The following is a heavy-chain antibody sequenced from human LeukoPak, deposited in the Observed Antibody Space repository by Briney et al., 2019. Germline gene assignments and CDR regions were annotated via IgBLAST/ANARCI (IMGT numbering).Heavy chain of an antibody. Sequence: GGPLRLSCAASGFTFTSFWLNWVRQAPGKGLEWVANIKRDGSEKYYLDSVKGRFTISRDNAKNSLYLQMNNLRAEDTAVYYCARGYGSGSCLDYWGQGTLVTVSS. CDR3: ARGYGSGSCLDY. CDR1: GFTFTSFW. CDR2: IKRDGSEK. V-gene: IGHV3-7*03. J-gene: IGHJ4*02. D-gene: IGHD3-10*01.